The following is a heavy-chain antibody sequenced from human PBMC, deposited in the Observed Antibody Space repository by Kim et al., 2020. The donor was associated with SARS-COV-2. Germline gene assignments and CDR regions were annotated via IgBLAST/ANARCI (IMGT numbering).Heavy chain of an antibody. V-gene: IGHV1-18*01. CDR1: GYTFTNYG. CDR2: ISANNGKT. D-gene: IGHD5-12*01. Sequence: ASVKVSCKTSGYTFTNYGISWVRQAPGQGLEWMGWISANNGKTNYAQKFQVRVTMTINTSTSTAYMELRSLRSDDTAMYYCARGGGYDSTLYYFDYLSQG. J-gene: IGHJ4*02. CDR3: ARGGGYDSTLYYFDY.